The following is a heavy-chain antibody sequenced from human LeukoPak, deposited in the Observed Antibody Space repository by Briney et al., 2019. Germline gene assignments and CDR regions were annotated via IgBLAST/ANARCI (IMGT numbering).Heavy chain of an antibody. Sequence: ASVKVSCKASGGTFSSYAISWVRQAPGQGLEWMGGIIPIFGTANYAQKFQGRVTITADESTSTAYMELSSLRSEDTAVYYCARGRWELTLDYYSGMDVWGQGTTVTVSS. CDR3: ARGRWELTLDYYSGMDV. CDR2: IIPIFGTA. V-gene: IGHV1-69*13. CDR1: GGTFSSYA. D-gene: IGHD1-26*01. J-gene: IGHJ6*02.